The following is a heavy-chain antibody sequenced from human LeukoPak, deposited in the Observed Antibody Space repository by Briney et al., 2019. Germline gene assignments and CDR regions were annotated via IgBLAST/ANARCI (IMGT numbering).Heavy chain of an antibody. CDR1: GFTFSSYS. V-gene: IGHV3-48*01. Sequence: PGGSLRLSCAASGFTFSSYSMNWVRQAPGKGLEWVSYISSSSSTIYYADPVKGRFTISRDNAKNSLYLQMNSLRAEDTAVYYCARGVPSFDYWGQETLVTVSS. J-gene: IGHJ4*02. CDR2: ISSSSSTI. D-gene: IGHD2-2*01. CDR3: ARGVPSFDY.